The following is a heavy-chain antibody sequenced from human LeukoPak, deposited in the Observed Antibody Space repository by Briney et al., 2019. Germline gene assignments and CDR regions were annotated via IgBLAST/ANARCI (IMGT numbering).Heavy chain of an antibody. CDR3: AKGGSSGYSGPAFDI. J-gene: IGHJ3*02. CDR2: ISWNSGSI. D-gene: IGHD5-12*01. Sequence: GGSLRLSCAASGFTFDDYAMHWVRHAPGKGLEWVSGISWNSGSIGYADSVKGRFTISRDNAKNSLYLQMNSLRAEDTALYYCAKGGSSGYSGPAFDIWGQGTMVTVSS. CDR1: GFTFDDYA. V-gene: IGHV3-9*01.